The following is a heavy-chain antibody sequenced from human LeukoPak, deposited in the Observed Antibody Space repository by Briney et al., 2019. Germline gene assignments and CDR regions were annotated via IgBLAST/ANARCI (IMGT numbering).Heavy chain of an antibody. D-gene: IGHD5-18*01. Sequence: ASVKVSCKASGYTFTSYAMHWVRQAPGQRLEWMGWINAGNGNTKYSQKFQGRVTITRDTSASTAYMELSSLRSEDTAVYYCATDRGYSYGMDVWGQGTTVTVSS. V-gene: IGHV1-3*01. CDR2: INAGNGNT. J-gene: IGHJ6*02. CDR3: ATDRGYSYGMDV. CDR1: GYTFTSYA.